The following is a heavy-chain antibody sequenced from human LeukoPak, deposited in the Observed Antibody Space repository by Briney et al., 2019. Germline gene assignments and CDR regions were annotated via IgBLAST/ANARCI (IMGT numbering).Heavy chain of an antibody. CDR3: ARAPGPDYYGSGRPFDY. CDR1: GGSISSSSYY. CDR2: IYYSGST. Sequence: SETLSLTCTVSGGSISSSSYYWGWIRQPPGKGLEWIGSIYYSGSTYYNPSLKSRVTISVDTSKNQFSLKLSSVTAADTAVYYCARAPGPDYYGSGRPFDYWGQGTLVTASS. D-gene: IGHD3-10*01. V-gene: IGHV4-39*01. J-gene: IGHJ4*02.